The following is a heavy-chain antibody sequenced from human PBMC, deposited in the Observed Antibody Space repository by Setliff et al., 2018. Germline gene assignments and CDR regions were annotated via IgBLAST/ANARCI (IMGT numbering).Heavy chain of an antibody. V-gene: IGHV1-69*13. J-gene: IGHJ5*02. D-gene: IGHD3-10*02. Sequence: SVKVSCKASGGTFSSYAISWVRQAPGQGLEWMGGIIPVFGTVTYAQSFQGRVTITADESTSTAYMELSSLKSDDTAIYYCARGRHDRGNFFDPWGQGTLVTVSS. CDR1: GGTFSSYA. CDR3: ARGRHDRGNFFDP. CDR2: IIPVFGTV.